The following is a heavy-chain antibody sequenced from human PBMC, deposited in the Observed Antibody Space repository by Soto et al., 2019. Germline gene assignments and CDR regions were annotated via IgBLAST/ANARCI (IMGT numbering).Heavy chain of an antibody. J-gene: IGHJ6*02. Sequence: QVQLQESGPGLVKPSQTLSLTCTVSGGSISSGGYYWSWIRQHPGKGLEWIGYIYYSGSTNYNPSLKSRDTIAVDTSKNQFSLKLSSVTAADTAVYYCARDSQPHQGRSWYQTYGMDVWGQGTTVTVSS. CDR3: ARDSQPHQGRSWYQTYGMDV. CDR2: IYYSGST. CDR1: GGSISSGGYY. V-gene: IGHV4-31*03. D-gene: IGHD6-13*01.